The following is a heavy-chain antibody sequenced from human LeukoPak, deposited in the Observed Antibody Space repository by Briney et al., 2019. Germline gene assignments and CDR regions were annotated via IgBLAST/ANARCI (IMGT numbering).Heavy chain of an antibody. CDR2: IYHSGST. CDR1: GYSISSGYY. CDR3: ARRPYQGIAAARDEWFDP. V-gene: IGHV4-38-2*02. D-gene: IGHD6-13*01. J-gene: IGHJ5*02. Sequence: PSETLSLTCTVSGYSISSGYYWAWIRQPPGKGLEWIGNIYHSGSTYYNPSLKSRVTISVDTSKNQFSLKLSSVTAADTAVYYCARRPYQGIAAARDEWFDPWGQGTLVTVSS.